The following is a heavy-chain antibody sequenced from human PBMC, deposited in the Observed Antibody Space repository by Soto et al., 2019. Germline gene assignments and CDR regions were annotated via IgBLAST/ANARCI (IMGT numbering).Heavy chain of an antibody. D-gene: IGHD3-22*01. V-gene: IGHV5-51*01. CDR2: IFPSDSDT. CDR1: GYKFTSSW. CDR3: ARKDKSGYFNWFDP. Sequence: PGESLKISCRTSGYKFTSSWIAWVRQKPGKGLEWMGIIFPSDSDTRYSPSFQGQVTVSADRSTSTVCLQWASLKASDTAVYFCARKDKSGYFNWFDPWGQGTLVTVSS. J-gene: IGHJ5*02.